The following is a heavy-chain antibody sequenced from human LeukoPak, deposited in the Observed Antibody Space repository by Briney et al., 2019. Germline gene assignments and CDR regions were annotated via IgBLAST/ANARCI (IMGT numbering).Heavy chain of an antibody. D-gene: IGHD5-12*01. CDR3: ARGPHRYSGYSPYDY. CDR2: IYHSGST. V-gene: IGHV4-30-2*01. Sequence: PSQTLSLTCAVSGGSISSGGYSWSWIRQPPGKGLEWIGYIYHSGSTYYNPSLKSRVTISVDTSKNQFSLKLSSVTAADTAVYYCARGPHRYSGYSPYDYWGQGTLVTVSS. J-gene: IGHJ4*02. CDR1: GGSISSGGYS.